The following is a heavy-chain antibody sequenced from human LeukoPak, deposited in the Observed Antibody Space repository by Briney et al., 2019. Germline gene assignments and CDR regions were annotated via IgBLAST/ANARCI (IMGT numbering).Heavy chain of an antibody. CDR3: ARGRCSSTSCYAPYYYYMDV. CDR2: INPNSGGT. J-gene: IGHJ6*03. Sequence: ASVKVSCKASGYTFTGYYMHWVRQAPGQGLEWMGWINPNSGGTNYAQKFQGRVTMTRDTSISTAYMELSRLRSDNTAVYYCARGRCSSTSCYAPYYYYMDVWGKGTTVTVSS. CDR1: GYTFTGYY. D-gene: IGHD2-2*01. V-gene: IGHV1-2*02.